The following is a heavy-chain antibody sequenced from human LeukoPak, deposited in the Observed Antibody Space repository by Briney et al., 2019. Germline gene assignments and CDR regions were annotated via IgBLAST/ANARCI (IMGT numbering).Heavy chain of an antibody. V-gene: IGHV3-66*01. D-gene: IGHD3-16*01. J-gene: IGHJ4*02. CDR1: GFTVSSDY. CDR3: AREPPGGGFDY. Sequence: GGSLRLSCVVSGFTVSSDYMSWVRQAPGKGLEWVSVVYSGGNTYYADSVKGRFTISRDNSKNTLYLQMNSLRAEDTAVYYCAREPPGGGFDYWGQGTLVTVSS. CDR2: VYSGGNT.